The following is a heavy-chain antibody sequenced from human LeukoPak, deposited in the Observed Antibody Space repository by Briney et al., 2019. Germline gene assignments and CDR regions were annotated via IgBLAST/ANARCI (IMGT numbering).Heavy chain of an antibody. V-gene: IGHV4-59*01. D-gene: IGHD6-13*01. CDR1: GGSISHYY. J-gene: IGHJ5*02. Sequence: SETLSLTCTVSGGSISHYYWTWIRQPPGKGLEWIGYIFYSGNTNYNPSLKSRATISVDTSTNQFSLNLSSVTAADTAVCYCARGSSWYGTYQTWGQGTLVTVSS. CDR3: ARGSSWYGTYQT. CDR2: IFYSGNT.